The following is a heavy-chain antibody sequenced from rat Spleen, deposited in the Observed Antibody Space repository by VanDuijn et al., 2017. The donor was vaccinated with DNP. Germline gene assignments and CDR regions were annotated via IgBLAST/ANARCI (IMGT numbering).Heavy chain of an antibody. J-gene: IGHJ2*01. CDR3: AKGPNYGGWSDYFDY. V-gene: IGHV4-2*01. D-gene: IGHD1-11*01. Sequence: EVKLVESGGGLVQPGSSLKLSCAASGFNFNDYWMGWVRQAPGKGLEWIGQINKDSRTINYNPSLKEKITISRDNAQNTLYLQMSKLGSEDTAIYYCAKGPNYGGWSDYFDYWGQGVMVTVSS. CDR1: GFNFNDYW. CDR2: INKDSRTI.